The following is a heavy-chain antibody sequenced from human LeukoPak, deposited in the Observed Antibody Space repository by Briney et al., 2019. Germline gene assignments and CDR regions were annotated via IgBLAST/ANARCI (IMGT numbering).Heavy chain of an antibody. V-gene: IGHV4-59*12. D-gene: IGHD3-16*01. CDR1: GGSISSYY. CDR3: ARESQGGAFDF. CDR2: IYYSGST. J-gene: IGHJ4*02. Sequence: SETLSLTCTVSGGSISSYYWSWIRQPPGKGLEWIGYIYYSGSTNYNPSLKSRVTISVDTSKKQFSLKLSSVTAADTAVYYCARESQGGAFDFWGQGTLVTVSS.